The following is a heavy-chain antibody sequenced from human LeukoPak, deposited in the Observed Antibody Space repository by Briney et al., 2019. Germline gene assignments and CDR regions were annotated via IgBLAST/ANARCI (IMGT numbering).Heavy chain of an antibody. D-gene: IGHD3-22*01. V-gene: IGHV3-30*18. CDR1: GFTFSHYA. J-gene: IGHJ4*02. Sequence: GRSLRLSCAASGFTFSHYAMHWVRQAPGKGLEWVAVITFDGTNKFYADSVKGRYTISRDNSKNALYLQMNSLRAEDTAVYYCAKGGYYERPWYFDYWGQGTLVTVSS. CDR2: ITFDGTNK. CDR3: AKGGYYERPWYFDY.